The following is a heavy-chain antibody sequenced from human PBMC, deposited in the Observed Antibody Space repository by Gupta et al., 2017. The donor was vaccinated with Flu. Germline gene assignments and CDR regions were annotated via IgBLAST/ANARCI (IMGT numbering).Heavy chain of an antibody. Sequence: EVQLVESGGGLVQPGGSLRLSCAASGFTFSHYWMRWVRQAPGKGLEWVANIKQDGSEKYYVDSVKGRFTISRDNAKNSLHLQMNSLRVDDTAVYYCARSCIAVANCQFDYWGQGTLVTVSS. CDR2: IKQDGSEK. J-gene: IGHJ4*02. D-gene: IGHD6-19*01. CDR1: GFTFSHYW. V-gene: IGHV3-7*01. CDR3: ARSCIAVANCQFDY.